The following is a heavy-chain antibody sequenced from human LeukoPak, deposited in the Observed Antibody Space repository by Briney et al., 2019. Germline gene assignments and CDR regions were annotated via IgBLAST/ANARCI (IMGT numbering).Heavy chain of an antibody. Sequence: SQTLSLTCAISGDSVSSNSAAWNWIRQSPSRGLEWLGRTYYRSKWYNDYAVSVKSRITINPDTSKNQFSLQLNSVTPEDTAVYYCARGSSSQHYYYNYYGMDVWGQGTTVTVSS. V-gene: IGHV6-1*01. D-gene: IGHD6-6*01. CDR1: GDSVSSNSAA. CDR2: TYYRSKWYN. J-gene: IGHJ6*02. CDR3: ARGSSSQHYYYNYYGMDV.